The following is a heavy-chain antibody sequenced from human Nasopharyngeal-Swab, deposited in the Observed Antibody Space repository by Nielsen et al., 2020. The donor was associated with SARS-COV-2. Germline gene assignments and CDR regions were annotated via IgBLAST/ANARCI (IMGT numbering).Heavy chain of an antibody. V-gene: IGHV3-21*01. D-gene: IGHD4-11*01. CDR2: MYITSDYI. J-gene: IGHJ3*01. CDR1: GFRFSSYS. Sequence: GESLKISCVASGFRFSSYSMNWVRQAPGKGLEWVSSMYITSDYIYYADSVKGRFTIYRDHAKNLLYLQMSTLSAEDTAVYYCAREGTVTIHEDFDLWGQGTMVTVSS. CDR3: AREGTVTIHEDFDL.